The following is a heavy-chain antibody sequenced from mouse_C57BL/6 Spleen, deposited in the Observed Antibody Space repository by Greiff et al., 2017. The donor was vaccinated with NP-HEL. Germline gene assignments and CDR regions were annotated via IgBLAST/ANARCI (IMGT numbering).Heavy chain of an antibody. Sequence: EVQLQQSGAELVRPGASVKLSCTASGFNIKDYYMHWVKQRPEQGLEWIGRIDPEDGDTEYAQKFQGKATMTADTSSNTAYLQLSSLTSEDAAVYYCTIYYYGGSTGDYAMDYWGQGTSVTVSS. D-gene: IGHD1-1*01. CDR1: GFNIKDYY. CDR2: IDPEDGDT. J-gene: IGHJ4*01. CDR3: TIYYYGGSTGDYAMDY. V-gene: IGHV14-1*01.